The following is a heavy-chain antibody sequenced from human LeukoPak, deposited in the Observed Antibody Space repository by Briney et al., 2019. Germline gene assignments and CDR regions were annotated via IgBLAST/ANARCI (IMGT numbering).Heavy chain of an antibody. Sequence: PSETLSLTCAVHGGSFSGYYWSWIRQPPGKGLEWIGEINHSGSTNYNPSLKSRVTISVDTSKNQFSLKLSSVTAADTAVYYCARRRSSPTGYYFGGKNWFDPWGQGTLVTVSS. V-gene: IGHV4-34*01. CDR1: GGSFSGYY. D-gene: IGHD3-9*01. J-gene: IGHJ5*02. CDR2: INHSGST. CDR3: ARRRSSPTGYYFGGKNWFDP.